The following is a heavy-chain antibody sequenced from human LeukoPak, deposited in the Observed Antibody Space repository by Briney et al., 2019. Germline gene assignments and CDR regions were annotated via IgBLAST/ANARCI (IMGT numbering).Heavy chain of an antibody. V-gene: IGHV4-30-2*01. Sequence: SQTLSLTCAVSGGSISSGGYSWSWIRQPPGXXXXXIGYIYHSGSTYYNPSLKSRVTISVDRSKNQFSLKLSSVTAADTAVYYCARYHSGYDFFDYWGQGTLVTVSS. D-gene: IGHD5-12*01. CDR3: ARYHSGYDFFDY. J-gene: IGHJ4*02. CDR1: GGSISSGGYS. CDR2: IYHSGST.